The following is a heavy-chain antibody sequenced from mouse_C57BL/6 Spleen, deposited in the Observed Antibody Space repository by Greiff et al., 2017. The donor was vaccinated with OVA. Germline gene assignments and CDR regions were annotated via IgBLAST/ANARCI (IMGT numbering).Heavy chain of an antibody. D-gene: IGHD1-1*01. CDR1: GYTFTDYN. Sequence: EVQLQQSGPELVKPGASVKIPCKASGYTFTDYNMDWVKQSHGKSLEWIGDINPNNGGTISNPKFKGKAPLTVDKSYSTAYMELRSLTSEDTAVYYGAREGVLRLRYFDVWGTGTTVTVSS. V-gene: IGHV1-18*01. CDR3: AREGVLRLRYFDV. J-gene: IGHJ1*03. CDR2: INPNNGGT.